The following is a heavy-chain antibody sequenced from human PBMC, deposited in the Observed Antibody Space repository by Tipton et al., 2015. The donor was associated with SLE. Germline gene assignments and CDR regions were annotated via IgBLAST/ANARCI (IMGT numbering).Heavy chain of an antibody. CDR1: GGSFSGYY. CDR3: ARANYFDSSGYYFDS. CDR2: INHSGST. D-gene: IGHD3-22*01. V-gene: IGHV4-34*01. Sequence: TLSLTCAVYGGSFSGYYWSWIRQPPGKGLEWIGEINHSGSTNYNPSLKSRVTISVETSKNQFSLKLSSVTAADTAVYYCARANYFDSSGYYFDSWGQGTLVTVSS. J-gene: IGHJ4*02.